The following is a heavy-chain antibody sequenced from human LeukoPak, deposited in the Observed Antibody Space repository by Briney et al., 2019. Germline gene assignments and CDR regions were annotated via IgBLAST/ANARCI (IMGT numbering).Heavy chain of an antibody. V-gene: IGHV4-34*01. J-gene: IGHJ4*02. CDR1: GGSFSGYY. D-gene: IGHD6-19*01. CDR2: INHSGST. Sequence: PSETLSLTCAVYGGSFSGYYWSWIRQPPGKGLEWIGEINHSGSTNYNPSLKSRVTISVDTSKNQFSLKLSSVTAADTAVYYCARSWRVVPGQWGNYFDYGAQGTRVT. CDR3: ARSWRVVPGQWGNYFDY.